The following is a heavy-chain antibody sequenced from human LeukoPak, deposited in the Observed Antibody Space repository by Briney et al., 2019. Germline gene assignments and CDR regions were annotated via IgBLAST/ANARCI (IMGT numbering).Heavy chain of an antibody. D-gene: IGHD1-26*01. Sequence: PSGTLSLTCVVSGGSISGTNWWSLVRQPPGQGLEWIGEISLAGQTNYNPSLNGRVTMSLDKSSNQLSLHLTSVTAADTATYYCSRESGPFCPFGYWGQGTLVIVSS. CDR1: GGSISGTNW. CDR3: SRESGPFCPFGY. V-gene: IGHV4-4*02. CDR2: ISLAGQT. J-gene: IGHJ4*02.